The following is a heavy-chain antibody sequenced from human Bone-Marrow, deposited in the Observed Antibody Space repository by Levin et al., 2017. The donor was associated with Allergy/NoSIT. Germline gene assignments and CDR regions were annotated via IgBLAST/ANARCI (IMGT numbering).Heavy chain of an antibody. CDR3: ARSQEWWSGAYFDY. V-gene: IGHV3-48*03. J-gene: IGHJ4*02. Sequence: QAGGSLRLSCAASGFTFSSYEMNWVRQAPGKGLEWVSYISSSGSTIYYADSVKGRFTISRDNAKNSLYLQMNSLRAEDTAVYYCARSQEWWSGAYFDYWGQGTLVTVSS. CDR2: ISSSGSTI. D-gene: IGHD2-15*01. CDR1: GFTFSSYE.